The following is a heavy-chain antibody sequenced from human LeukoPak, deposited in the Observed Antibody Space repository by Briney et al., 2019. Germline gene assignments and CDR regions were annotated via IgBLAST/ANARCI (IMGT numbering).Heavy chain of an antibody. CDR3: ARDTTVGY. CDR1: GYTFTSYG. V-gene: IGHV1-69*04. Sequence: SVKVSCKASGYTFTSYGISWVRQAPGQGLEWMGRIIPILGIANYAQEFQGRVTITADKSTSTAYMELSSLRSEDTAVYYCARDTTVGYWGQGTLVTVSS. D-gene: IGHD1-14*01. CDR2: IIPILGIA. J-gene: IGHJ4*02.